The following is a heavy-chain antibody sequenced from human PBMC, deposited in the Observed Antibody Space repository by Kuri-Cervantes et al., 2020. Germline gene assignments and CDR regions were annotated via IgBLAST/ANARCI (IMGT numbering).Heavy chain of an antibody. Sequence: GGSLRLSCAASGFTFSSYAMSWVRQAPGKGLEWVGRIRSKANSYATAYAASVKGRFTISRDDSKNTAYLQMNSLRAGDTAVYYCARDREGYYDIWGQGTMVTVSS. D-gene: IGHD2-8*01. CDR3: ARDREGYYDI. CDR1: GFTFSSYA. CDR2: IRSKANSYAT. V-gene: IGHV3-73*01. J-gene: IGHJ3*02.